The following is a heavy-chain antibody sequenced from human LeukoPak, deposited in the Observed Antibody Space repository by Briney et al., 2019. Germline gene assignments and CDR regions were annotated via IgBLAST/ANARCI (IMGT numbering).Heavy chain of an antibody. V-gene: IGHV1-69*13. CDR3: ARGYSYGYFAY. D-gene: IGHD5-18*01. CDR2: IIPIFGTA. J-gene: IGHJ4*02. Sequence: APVKVSCKASGGTFSSYAISWVRQAPGQGLEWMGGIIPIFGTANYAQKFQGRVTITADESTSTAYMELSSLRSEDTAVYYCARGYSYGYFAYWGQGTLVTVSS. CDR1: GGTFSSYA.